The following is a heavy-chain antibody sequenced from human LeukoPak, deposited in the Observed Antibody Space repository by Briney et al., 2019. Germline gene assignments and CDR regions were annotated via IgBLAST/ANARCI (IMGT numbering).Heavy chain of an antibody. D-gene: IGHD5-18*01. J-gene: IGHJ4*02. CDR2: IIPIFGTA. Sequence: SVKVSCKASGGTFSSYAISWVRQAPGQGLEWMGGIIPIFGTANYAQKFQGRVTIIADKSTSTAYMELSSLRSEDTAVYYCAREESGYSYGTFDYWGQGTLVTVSS. V-gene: IGHV1-69*06. CDR3: AREESGYSYGTFDY. CDR1: GGTFSSYA.